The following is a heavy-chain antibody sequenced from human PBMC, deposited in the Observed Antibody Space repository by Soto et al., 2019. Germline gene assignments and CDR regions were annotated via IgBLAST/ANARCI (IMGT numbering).Heavy chain of an antibody. Sequence: QVQLQESGPGLVKASQTLSLTCTVSGGSVSSGDYYWSWIRQPPGKGLEWIGYIHYSGSIYYNPSLKSRVTISVDTSKNQFSLKLTSVTAADTAVYYCARAHRYYDYPDIWSQGTMVTVSS. CDR2: IHYSGSI. D-gene: IGHD3-22*01. V-gene: IGHV4-30-4*01. J-gene: IGHJ3*02. CDR1: GGSVSSGDYY. CDR3: ARAHRYYDYPDI.